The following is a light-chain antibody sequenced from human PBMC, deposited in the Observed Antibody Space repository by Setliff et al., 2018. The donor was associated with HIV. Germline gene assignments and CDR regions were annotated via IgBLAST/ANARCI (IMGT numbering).Light chain of an antibody. CDR2: DVS. CDR3: SSYTSSTPLYV. V-gene: IGLV2-14*03. Sequence: SVLTQPASVSGSPGQSITISCTGISSDVGTYNFVSWYQQHPGKAPKLMIYDVSNRPSGVSNRFSGSKSGNTASLTISGLQAEDEADYYCSSYTSSTPLYVFGTGTKVTVL. J-gene: IGLJ1*01. CDR1: SSDVGTYNF.